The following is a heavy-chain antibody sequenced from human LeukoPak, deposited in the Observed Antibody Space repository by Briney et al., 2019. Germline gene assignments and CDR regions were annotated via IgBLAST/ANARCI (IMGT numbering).Heavy chain of an antibody. V-gene: IGHV1-69-2*01. Sequence: ASVKVSRKVSGYTFTDYYMHWVQQAPGKGLEWMGLVDPEDGETIYAEKFQGRVTITADASTDTAYMELSSLRSEDTAVYYCATVPLITIFGVVTPDYWGQGTLVTVSS. CDR2: VDPEDGET. CDR1: GYTFTDYY. J-gene: IGHJ4*02. CDR3: ATVPLITIFGVVTPDY. D-gene: IGHD3-3*01.